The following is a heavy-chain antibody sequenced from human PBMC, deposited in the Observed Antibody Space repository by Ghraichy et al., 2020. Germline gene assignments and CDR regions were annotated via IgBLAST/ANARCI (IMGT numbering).Heavy chain of an antibody. CDR1: GFTFSNYG. D-gene: IGHD2-2*01. Sequence: GGSLRHSCTASGFTFSNYGLHWVRQAPGKGLEWVAVISYDGSRKFNADSVKGRFTISRDNSKNTLYLQMNSLRDEDTAVYYCVRATSQDKDSYGTSYHYGMDVWGQGTTVIVSS. J-gene: IGHJ6*02. CDR2: ISYDGSRK. V-gene: IGHV3-30*03. CDR3: VRATSQDKDSYGTSYHYGMDV.